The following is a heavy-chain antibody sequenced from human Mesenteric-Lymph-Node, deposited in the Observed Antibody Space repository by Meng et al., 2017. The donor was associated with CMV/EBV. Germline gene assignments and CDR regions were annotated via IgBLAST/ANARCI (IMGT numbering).Heavy chain of an antibody. Sequence: KASGYSFTSYAVHGVRQAPGQSLEWMGWIDGGSGNTKYSQKFQGRVTLTRDTSASTRYMELSSLRFEDTAVYYCAKQNSGYDSGGGDYWGQGTLVTVSS. D-gene: IGHD5-12*01. CDR1: GYSFTSYA. CDR2: IDGGSGNT. CDR3: AKQNSGYDSGGGDY. V-gene: IGHV1-3*01. J-gene: IGHJ4*02.